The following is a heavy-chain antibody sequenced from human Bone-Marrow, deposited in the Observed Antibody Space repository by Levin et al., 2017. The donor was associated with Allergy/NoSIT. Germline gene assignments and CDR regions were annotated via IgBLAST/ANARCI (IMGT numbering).Heavy chain of an antibody. CDR1: GFTVSNSD. Sequence: GESLKISCAASGFTVSNSDMTWVRQAPGKGLEWISLIYSGGGTHYADSVKGRFTISRDNYKNTVYLQMNSLRAEDTAVYYCVRRPVAGTGGWGQGTLVTVSS. CDR3: VRRPVAGTGG. D-gene: IGHD6-19*01. CDR2: IYSGGGT. J-gene: IGHJ4*02. V-gene: IGHV3-66*01.